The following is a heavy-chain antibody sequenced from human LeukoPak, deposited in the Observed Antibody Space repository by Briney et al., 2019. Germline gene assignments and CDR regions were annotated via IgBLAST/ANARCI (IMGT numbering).Heavy chain of an antibody. V-gene: IGHV3-7*01. CDR1: GFTFSSYW. Sequence: GGSLRLSCAASGFTFSSYWMNWVRQAPGKGLEWVANIKQDGSEKYYVDSVKGRFTISRDNAKNSLYLQMNSLRAEDTAVYYCARGIVVVPAAILPYYYYYGMDVWGQGTTVTVSS. D-gene: IGHD2-2*01. CDR3: ARGIVVVPAAILPYYYYYGMDV. CDR2: IKQDGSEK. J-gene: IGHJ6*02.